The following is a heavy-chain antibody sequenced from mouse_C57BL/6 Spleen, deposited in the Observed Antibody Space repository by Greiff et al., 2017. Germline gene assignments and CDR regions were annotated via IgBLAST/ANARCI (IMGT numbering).Heavy chain of an antibody. CDR1: GFTFSDYG. CDR3: ASEALRCAWFAY. CDR2: ISSGSSTI. J-gene: IGHJ3*01. V-gene: IGHV5-17*01. D-gene: IGHD1-1*01. Sequence: EVQLVESGGGLVKPGGSLKLSCAASGFTFSDYGMHWVRQAPVKGLEWVAYISSGSSTIYYADTVKCRFTISRDNAKNTLFLQLTSLRSEDTAMYYCASEALRCAWFAYWGQGTLVTVSS.